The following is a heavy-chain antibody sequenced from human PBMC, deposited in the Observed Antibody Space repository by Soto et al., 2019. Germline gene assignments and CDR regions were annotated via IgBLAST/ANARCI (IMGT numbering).Heavy chain of an antibody. CDR2: ISAYTGNT. CDR3: ARGGPTSADYYYGMDV. J-gene: IGHJ6*02. V-gene: IGHV1-18*01. CDR1: GYTFSNDG. Sequence: QVPLVQSGAEVRRPGASVKVSCKASGYTFSNDGINWVRQAPGQGLEWMGWISAYTGNTEYVQNFQGRVTMTTVTATRAAYMEPRSPRSADTAVHSCARGGPTSADYYYGMDVWCLGTTVTVSS. D-gene: IGHD3-16*01.